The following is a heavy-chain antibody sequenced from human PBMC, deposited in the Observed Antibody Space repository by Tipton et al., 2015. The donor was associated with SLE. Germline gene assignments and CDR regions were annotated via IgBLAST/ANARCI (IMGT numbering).Heavy chain of an antibody. Sequence: TLSLTCTVSGGSVSSGSYYWSWTRQPPGKGLQWIGYIYYSGSTNYNPSLKSRVTISVDTSKNQFSLKLSSVTAADTAVYYCARDLEGYGGNPGGYWGQGTLVTVSS. V-gene: IGHV4-61*01. CDR2: IYYSGST. CDR3: ARDLEGYGGNPGGY. D-gene: IGHD4-23*01. CDR1: GGSVSSGSYY. J-gene: IGHJ4*02.